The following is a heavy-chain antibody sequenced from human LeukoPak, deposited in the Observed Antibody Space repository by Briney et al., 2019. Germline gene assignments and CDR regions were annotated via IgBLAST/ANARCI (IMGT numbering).Heavy chain of an antibody. CDR3: ARQDHFWSGFAFEI. J-gene: IGHJ3*02. Sequence: SETLSLTCTVSGGSISSSSYYWGWIRQPPGKGLEWIGSIYYSGSTYYNPSLKSRVTISVDTSKNQFSLKLSPVTAADTAVYYCARQDHFWSGFAFEIWGQGTMVTVSS. CDR2: IYYSGST. CDR1: GGSISSSSYY. V-gene: IGHV4-39*01. D-gene: IGHD3-3*01.